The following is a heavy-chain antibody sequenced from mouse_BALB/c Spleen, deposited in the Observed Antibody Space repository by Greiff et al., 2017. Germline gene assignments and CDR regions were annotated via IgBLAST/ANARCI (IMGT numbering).Heavy chain of an antibody. D-gene: IGHD2-1*01. CDR1: GFTLKDTN. CDR2: INLAIGNT. J-gene: IGHJ1*01. Sequence: VHVKQSGADLVRPGASVKFSCTASGFTLKDTNMHWVKQRPEQGLGGIGRINLAIGNTNYDPKFQGKAAITADTSSNTAYLQLSSLTSEDTAVYYCARWGNYWYFEVWGAGTTVTVSS. V-gene: IGHV14-3*02. CDR3: ARWGNYWYFEV.